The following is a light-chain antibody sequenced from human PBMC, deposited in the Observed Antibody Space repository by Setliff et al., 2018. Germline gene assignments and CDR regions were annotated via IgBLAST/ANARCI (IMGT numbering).Light chain of an antibody. CDR2: EVS. CDR3: SSYAGSLYV. J-gene: IGLJ1*01. V-gene: IGLV2-8*01. Sequence: QSALTQSPSASGSPGQSVTISCTGTSSDVGGYNYVSWYQQHPGKAPKLMIYEVSKRPSGVPDRFSGSKSGNTASLTVSGLQAEDEADYYCSSYAGSLYVFGTGTKVTV. CDR1: SSDVGGYNY.